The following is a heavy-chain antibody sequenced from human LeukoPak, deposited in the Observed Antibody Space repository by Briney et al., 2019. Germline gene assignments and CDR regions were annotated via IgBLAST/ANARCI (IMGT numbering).Heavy chain of an antibody. Sequence: GSSVKVSCKASGGTFSSYAISWVRQAPGQGLEWMGWISAYNGNTNYAQKLQGRVTMTTDTSTSTAYMELRSLRSDDTAVYYCARDLIPGVVSMIERVWYYFDYWGQGTLVTVSS. CDR2: ISAYNGNT. V-gene: IGHV1-18*01. CDR3: ARDLIPGVVSMIERVWYYFDY. J-gene: IGHJ4*02. D-gene: IGHD3-22*01. CDR1: GGTFSSYA.